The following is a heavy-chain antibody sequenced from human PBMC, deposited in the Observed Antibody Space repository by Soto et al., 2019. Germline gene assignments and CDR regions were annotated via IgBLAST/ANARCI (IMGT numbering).Heavy chain of an antibody. D-gene: IGHD5-18*01. CDR1: GGTFSSYT. V-gene: IGHV1-69*02. Sequence: ASVKVSCKASGGTFSSYTISWVRQAPGQGLEWMGRIIPILGIANYAQKFQGRVTITADKSTSTAYMELSSLRSEDTAVYYCARGGDGANTAMANYYYYYGMGVWGQGTTVTVSS. J-gene: IGHJ6*02. CDR2: IIPILGIA. CDR3: ARGGDGANTAMANYYYYYGMGV.